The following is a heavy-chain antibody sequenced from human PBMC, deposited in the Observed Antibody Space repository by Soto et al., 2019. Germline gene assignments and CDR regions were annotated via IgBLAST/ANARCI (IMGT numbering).Heavy chain of an antibody. D-gene: IGHD2-15*01. V-gene: IGHV3-23*01. J-gene: IGHJ6*02. CDR2: ISGSGGST. Sequence: GGSLRLSCAASGFTFSSYAMSWVRQAPGKGLEWVSAISGSGGSTYYADSVKGRFTISRDNSKNTLYLQMNSLRAEDTAVYYCAKEDPITPSSWYHYYYGMDVWGQGTTVTVSS. CDR1: GFTFSSYA. CDR3: AKEDPITPSSWYHYYYGMDV.